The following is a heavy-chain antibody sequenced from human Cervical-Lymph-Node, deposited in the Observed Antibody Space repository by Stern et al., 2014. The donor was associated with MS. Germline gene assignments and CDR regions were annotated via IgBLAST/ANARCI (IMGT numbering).Heavy chain of an antibody. CDR1: GVSISSYY. Sequence: LQLQESGQGLVQPSETLSLTCAVSGVSISSYYWRWIRQAPGKGLEWIGYIDDSGSTNYDPSLKSRVTISIDTSKNQFSLKLSSVTAADTAVYYCAAGFNLFDYWGQGTLVTVSS. V-gene: IGHV4-59*01. J-gene: IGHJ4*02. CDR2: IDDSGST. CDR3: AAGFNLFDY. D-gene: IGHD5-24*01.